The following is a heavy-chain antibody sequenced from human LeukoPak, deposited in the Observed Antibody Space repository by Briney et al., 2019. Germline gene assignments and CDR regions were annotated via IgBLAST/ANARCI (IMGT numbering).Heavy chain of an antibody. Sequence: GGSLRLSCATSGFPFSAHWMSWVRQAPGKGLEWVANIEKDGSDIHYADSVRGRFTISRDNTQMSQWLQMNSLRVEDTAIYYCATNTDYRFDYWGQGILVTVSS. CDR3: ATNTDYRFDY. CDR2: IEKDGSDI. V-gene: IGHV3-7*01. CDR1: GFPFSAHW. D-gene: IGHD3-16*01. J-gene: IGHJ4*02.